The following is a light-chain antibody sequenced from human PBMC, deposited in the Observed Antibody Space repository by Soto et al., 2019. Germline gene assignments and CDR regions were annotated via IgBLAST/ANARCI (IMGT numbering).Light chain of an antibody. V-gene: IGKV1-5*03. CDR1: QSISIW. J-gene: IGKJ1*01. Sequence: IQMTQSPSTPSASVGDRVTLTCPARQSISIWLASYQQKPGKAPKLLIYKASSLESGVPSRFSGSGSGTEFTLTISSLQPDDFATYYCQKYNSYSSKFGQGTKVDIK. CDR3: QKYNSYSSK. CDR2: KAS.